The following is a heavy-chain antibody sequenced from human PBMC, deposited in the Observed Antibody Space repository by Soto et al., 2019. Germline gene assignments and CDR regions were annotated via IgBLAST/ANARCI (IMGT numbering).Heavy chain of an antibody. CDR3: ERVKSEIVVVPASMGVRWVDH. J-gene: IGHJ5*02. CDR2: IYHSGST. V-gene: IGHV4-4*02. Sequence: PSETVSLTCSVSGGSISSSNWWSWVRQPPGKGLEWIGEIYHSGSTNYNPSLKSRVTISVDKSKNQFSLKLSSVTAADTAVYYCERVKSEIVVVPASMGVRWVDHWGEGTLVTFS. D-gene: IGHD2-2*01. CDR1: GGSISSSNW.